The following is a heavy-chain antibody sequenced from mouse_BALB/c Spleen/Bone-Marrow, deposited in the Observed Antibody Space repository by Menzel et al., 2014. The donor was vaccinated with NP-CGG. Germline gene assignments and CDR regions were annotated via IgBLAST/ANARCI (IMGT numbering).Heavy chain of an antibody. CDR1: GFTFRDYY. CDR3: VRDGDYRYAWLSY. J-gene: IGHJ3*01. Sequence: EVQLVESGGGLVKPGGSLKLSCAASGFTFRDYYMYWVRQTPDKRLEWVATISDGGTYTYYSDSVKGRFTISRDKAKNNLYLQMTNLMSEDTAMYRCVRDGDYRYAWLSYWGQGTLVTVSA. CDR2: ISDGGTYT. V-gene: IGHV5-4*02. D-gene: IGHD2-14*01.